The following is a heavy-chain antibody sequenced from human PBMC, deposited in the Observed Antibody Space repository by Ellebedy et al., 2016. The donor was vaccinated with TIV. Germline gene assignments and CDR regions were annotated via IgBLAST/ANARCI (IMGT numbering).Heavy chain of an antibody. CDR3: AGPIAVAGSWDWSYYYYGMDV. Sequence: ASVKVSXXASGYTFTGYYMHWVRQAPGQGLEWMGWISAYNGNTNYAQKLQGRVTMTTDTSTSTAYMELSSLRSEDTAVYYCAGPIAVAGSWDWSYYYYGMDVWGQGTTVTVSS. J-gene: IGHJ6*02. D-gene: IGHD6-19*01. CDR1: GYTFTGYY. CDR2: ISAYNGNT. V-gene: IGHV1-18*04.